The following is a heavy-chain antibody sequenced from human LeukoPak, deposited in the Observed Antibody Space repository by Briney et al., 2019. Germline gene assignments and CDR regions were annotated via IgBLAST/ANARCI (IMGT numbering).Heavy chain of an antibody. CDR3: ATTGVAAAGTGFDY. V-gene: IGHV1-2*02. J-gene: IGHJ4*02. Sequence: ASVKVSCKAPGYTFTGYYMHWVRQAPGQGLEWMGWINPNSGGTNYAQKFQGRVTMTTDTSISTAYMELYRLRSDDTAVYYCATTGVAAAGTGFDYWGQGTLVTVSS. CDR2: INPNSGGT. CDR1: GYTFTGYY. D-gene: IGHD6-13*01.